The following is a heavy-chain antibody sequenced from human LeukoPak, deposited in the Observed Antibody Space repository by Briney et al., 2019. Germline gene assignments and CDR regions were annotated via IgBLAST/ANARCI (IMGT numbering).Heavy chain of an antibody. Sequence: SVKVSCKASGGTFSTFAISWVRQAPGQGLEWMGGIIPIFATANHAEKFQGRVTITADQSTSTAYMELSSLRSEDTAVYYCVRDSLSITKTAAGDTFDIWGQGTMVTVSS. D-gene: IGHD1-20*01. CDR3: VRDSLSITKTAAGDTFDI. CDR1: GGTFSTFA. V-gene: IGHV1-69*13. CDR2: IIPIFATA. J-gene: IGHJ3*02.